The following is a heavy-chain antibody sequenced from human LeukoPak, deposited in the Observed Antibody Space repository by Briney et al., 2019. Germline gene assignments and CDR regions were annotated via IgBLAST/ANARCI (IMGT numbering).Heavy chain of an antibody. CDR1: GGSISSYY. J-gene: IGHJ4*02. V-gene: IGHV4-59*01. CDR2: IYYSGST. Sequence: SETLSLTCTVSGGSISSYYWSWFRQPPGKGLEWIGYIYYSGSTNYNPSLKSRVTISVDTSKNQFSLKLSSVTAADTAVYYCARARTMVRGVTDWGQGTLVAVSS. D-gene: IGHD3-10*01. CDR3: ARARTMVRGVTD.